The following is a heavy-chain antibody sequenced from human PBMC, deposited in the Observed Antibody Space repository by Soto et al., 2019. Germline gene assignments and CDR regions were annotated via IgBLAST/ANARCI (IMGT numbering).Heavy chain of an antibody. V-gene: IGHV3-30*18. D-gene: IGHD3-10*01. Sequence: GGSLRLSCAASGFTFSSYGMHWVRQAPGKGLEWVAVISYDGSNKYYADSVKGRFTISRDNSKNTLYLQMNSLRAEDTAVYYCAKDLAGYYGSGSTPLFGYYYYGMDVWGQGTTVTVSS. J-gene: IGHJ6*02. CDR2: ISYDGSNK. CDR1: GFTFSSYG. CDR3: AKDLAGYYGSGSTPLFGYYYYGMDV.